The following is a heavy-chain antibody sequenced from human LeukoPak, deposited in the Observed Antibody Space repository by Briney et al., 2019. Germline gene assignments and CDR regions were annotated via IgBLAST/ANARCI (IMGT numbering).Heavy chain of an antibody. J-gene: IGHJ6*02. Sequence: GGSLRLSCAASGFTFSSYAMSWVRQAPGKGLEWVSGISGTTSGTYYADSVKGRFIISRDNSKNTLFLQVNSLRAEDTAVYYCAKVRTYFYHGLDVWGQGTTVTVSS. CDR1: GFTFSSYA. CDR2: ISGTTSGT. D-gene: IGHD1-14*01. CDR3: AKVRTYFYHGLDV. V-gene: IGHV3-23*01.